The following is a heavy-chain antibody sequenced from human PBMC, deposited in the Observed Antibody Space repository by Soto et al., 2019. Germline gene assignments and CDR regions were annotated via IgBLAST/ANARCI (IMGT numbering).Heavy chain of an antibody. CDR3: ARDLLCSGGSCYSDYYSYGMDV. CDR1: GGTFSSYA. J-gene: IGHJ6*02. Sequence: ASVKVSCKASGGTFSSYAISWVRQAPGQGLEWMGGIIPILGIANYAQKFQGRVTITADKSTSTAYMELSSLRSEDTAVYYCARDLLCSGGSCYSDYYSYGMDVWGQGTTGTVSS. V-gene: IGHV1-69*10. CDR2: IIPILGIA. D-gene: IGHD2-15*01.